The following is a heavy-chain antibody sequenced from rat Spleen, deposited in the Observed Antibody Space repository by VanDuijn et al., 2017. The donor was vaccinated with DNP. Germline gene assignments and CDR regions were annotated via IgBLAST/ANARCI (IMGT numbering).Heavy chain of an antibody. CDR2: ITSSGSRT. CDR1: GFTFNNYW. Sequence: EVQLVETGGGLVQPGRSLKLSCVASGFTFNNYWMAWIRQVPGKGLEWVASITSSGSRTYYPDSVKGRFTISRDNAESTLYLQMNSLRSEDTATYYCAGQRIYYDYFDYWGQGVMVTVSS. J-gene: IGHJ2*01. D-gene: IGHD1-1*01. V-gene: IGHV5-31*01. CDR3: AGQRIYYDYFDY.